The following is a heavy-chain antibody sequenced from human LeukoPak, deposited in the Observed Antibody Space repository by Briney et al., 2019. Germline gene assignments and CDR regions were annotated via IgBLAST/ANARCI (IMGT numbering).Heavy chain of an antibody. J-gene: IGHJ4*02. D-gene: IGHD4-11*01. CDR3: AKSRWSNYHYYFDY. Sequence: GGSLRLSCAASGFTFDDYAMHWVRQAPGKGLEWVSGISWNSGSIGYADSVKGRFTISRDNAKNSLYLQMNSLRAEDTALYYCAKSRWSNYHYYFDYWGQGTLVTVSS. V-gene: IGHV3-9*01. CDR1: GFTFDDYA. CDR2: ISWNSGSI.